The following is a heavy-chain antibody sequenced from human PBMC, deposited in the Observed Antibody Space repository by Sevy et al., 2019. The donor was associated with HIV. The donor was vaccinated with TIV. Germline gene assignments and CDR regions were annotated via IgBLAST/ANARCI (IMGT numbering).Heavy chain of an antibody. Sequence: ASVKVSCKASGYTFTGDYLHWVRQAPGQGLEWMGRVYPNSGGTNYGRKFQGRVTMTRDTSISTAYMELSRLRFDDTAVYYCARDGGGGTSNSGMDVRGQGTTVTVSS. CDR1: GYTFTGDY. CDR2: VYPNSGGT. V-gene: IGHV1-2*06. D-gene: IGHD2-15*01. CDR3: ARDGGGGTSNSGMDV. J-gene: IGHJ6*02.